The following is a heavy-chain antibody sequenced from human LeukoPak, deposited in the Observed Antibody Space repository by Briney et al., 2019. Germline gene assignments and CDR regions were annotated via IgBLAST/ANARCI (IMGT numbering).Heavy chain of an antibody. Sequence: PGGSLRLSCAASGFTFSNYWMSWVRQAPGKGLEFVANIKEEGSEKYYVDSVKCRFTISRDNAKNSLYLQMNGLRAEDTAVYYCAANGGPFDCWGQGTLVTVSA. J-gene: IGHJ4*02. D-gene: IGHD4-23*01. CDR3: AANGGPFDC. CDR2: IKEEGSEK. V-gene: IGHV3-7*05. CDR1: GFTFSNYW.